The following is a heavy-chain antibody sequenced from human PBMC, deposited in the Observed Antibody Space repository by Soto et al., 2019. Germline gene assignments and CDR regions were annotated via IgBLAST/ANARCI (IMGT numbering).Heavy chain of an antibody. CDR2: ISNGGSSI. D-gene: IGHD2-8*02. CDR1: GFTFGDYD. Sequence: QVQLVESGGGLVKPGGSLRLSCAASGFTFGDYDMSWIRQAPGKGLEWVSYISNGGSSIYYADSVKGRFTISRDNAKRSVFLQMNSLRAEDTAVYYCTRPCRYCNGGGPGIWFDPWGQGTLVTVSS. J-gene: IGHJ5*02. CDR3: TRPCRYCNGGGPGIWFDP. V-gene: IGHV3-11*01.